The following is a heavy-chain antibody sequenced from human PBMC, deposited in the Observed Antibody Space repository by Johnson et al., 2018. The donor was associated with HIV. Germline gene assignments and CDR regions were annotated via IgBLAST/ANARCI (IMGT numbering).Heavy chain of an antibody. D-gene: IGHD6-13*01. J-gene: IGHJ3*02. CDR3: ARDRTGLIIAAAGHDAFDI. V-gene: IGHV3-23*04. Sequence: EQLVESGGGVVRPGGSLRLSCEGSGFRFDDYGMSWVRQAPGKGLEWVSAISGSGGSTYYADSVKGRFTISSDNSKNTLYMQMNSLRGEDTAVYYCARDRTGLIIAAAGHDAFDIWGQGTMVTVSS. CDR2: ISGSGGST. CDR1: GFRFDDYG.